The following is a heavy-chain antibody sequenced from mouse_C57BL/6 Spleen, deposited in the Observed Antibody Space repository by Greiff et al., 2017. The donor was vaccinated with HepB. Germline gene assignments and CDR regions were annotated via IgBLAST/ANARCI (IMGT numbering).Heavy chain of an antibody. D-gene: IGHD3-3*01. J-gene: IGHJ4*01. CDR2: IDPSDSYT. V-gene: IGHV1-69*01. Sequence: QVQLQQPGAELVMPGASVKLSCKASGYTFTSYWMHWVKQRPGQGLEWIGEIDPSDSYTNYNQKFKGKSTLTVDKSSSTAYMQLSSLTSEDSAVYDCARKNLGYYAMDYGGQGTSGTVSS. CDR1: GYTFTSYW. CDR3: ARKNLGYYAMDY.